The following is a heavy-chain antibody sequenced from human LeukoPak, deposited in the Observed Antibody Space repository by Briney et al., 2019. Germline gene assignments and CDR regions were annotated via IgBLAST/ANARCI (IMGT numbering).Heavy chain of an antibody. J-gene: IGHJ6*02. Sequence: GASVKVSCKASGYTFTSYGISWVRQAPGQGLEWMGWISAYNGNTNYAQKLQGRVTMTTDTSTSTAYMELRGLRSDDTAVYYCARDEGMTTVTTKYYYYGMDVWGQGTTVTVSS. V-gene: IGHV1-18*01. CDR2: ISAYNGNT. CDR3: ARDEGMTTVTTKYYYYGMDV. CDR1: GYTFTSYG. D-gene: IGHD4-11*01.